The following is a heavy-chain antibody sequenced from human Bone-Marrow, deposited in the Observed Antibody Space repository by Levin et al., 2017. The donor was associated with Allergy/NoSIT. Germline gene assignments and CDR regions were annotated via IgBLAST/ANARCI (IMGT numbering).Heavy chain of an antibody. D-gene: IGHD6-19*01. CDR3: VKELDLAVAEGDS. J-gene: IGHJ4*02. CDR1: GFTFSAYA. Sequence: PGGSLRLSCSASGFTFSAYAMHWVRQAPGKGLEYISGITSHGDNTYYADSVKGRFTFSRDNSKNMLFLQMSSLRAEDTALYYCVKELDLAVAEGDSWGQGTLVIVSS. V-gene: IGHV3-64D*06. CDR2: ITSHGDNT.